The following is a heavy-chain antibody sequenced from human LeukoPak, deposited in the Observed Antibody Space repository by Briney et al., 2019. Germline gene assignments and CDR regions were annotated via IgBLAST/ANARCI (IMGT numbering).Heavy chain of an antibody. Sequence: GGSLRLSCAASGFTFSSYSMNWVRQAPGKGLEWVSSISSSSSYIYYADSVKGRFTISRDNAKNSLYLQMNSLRAEDTAVYYCARDLNYYDSSGYHAFDIWGQGTMVTVSS. V-gene: IGHV3-21*01. J-gene: IGHJ3*02. CDR1: GFTFSSYS. CDR2: ISSSSSYI. CDR3: ARDLNYYDSSGYHAFDI. D-gene: IGHD3-22*01.